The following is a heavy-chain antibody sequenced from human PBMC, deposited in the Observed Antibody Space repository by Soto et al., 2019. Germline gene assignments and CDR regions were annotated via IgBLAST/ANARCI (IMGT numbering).Heavy chain of an antibody. D-gene: IGHD2-8*01. Sequence: GGSLRLSCAASGFTFSSYAMSWVRQAPGKGLEWVSAISGSGGSTYYADSVKGRFTISRDNSKNTLYLQMNSLRAEDTAVYYCANRRSYAFFNYAFDIWGQGTMVTVSS. CDR2: ISGSGGST. CDR1: GFTFSSYA. CDR3: ANRRSYAFFNYAFDI. J-gene: IGHJ3*02. V-gene: IGHV3-23*01.